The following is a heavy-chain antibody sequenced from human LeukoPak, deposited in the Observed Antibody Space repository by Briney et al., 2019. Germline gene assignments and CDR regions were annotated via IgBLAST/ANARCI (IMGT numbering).Heavy chain of an antibody. CDR1: GGLLRLRRSY. CDR2: NLCCGRI. D-gene: IGHD3-16*02. CDR3: ARRPEGANYDYVWGSYRSYYFDY. J-gene: IGHJ4*02. Sequence: LSLLRGVSGGLLRLRRSYGGWIRWPPGKGLEWVERNLCCGRIYYNPSLKSRVTISVDTSKNQFSLKLSSVTAADTAVYYCARRPEGANYDYVWGSYRSYYFDYWGQGTLVTVSS. V-gene: IGHV4-39*07.